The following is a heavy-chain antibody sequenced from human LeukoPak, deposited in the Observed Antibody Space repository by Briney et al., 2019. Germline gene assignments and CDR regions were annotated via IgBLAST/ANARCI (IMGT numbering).Heavy chain of an antibody. V-gene: IGHV4-39*07. D-gene: IGHD6-19*01. CDR2: IYYSGST. Sequence: PSETLSLTCTVSGGSISSSSYYWGWIRQPPGKGLEWIGSIYYSGSTYYNPSLKGRVTISVDTSKNQFSLKLSSVTAADTAVYYCARVRGYSSGWDFDYWGQGTLVTVSS. CDR3: ARVRGYSSGWDFDY. CDR1: GGSISSSSYY. J-gene: IGHJ4*02.